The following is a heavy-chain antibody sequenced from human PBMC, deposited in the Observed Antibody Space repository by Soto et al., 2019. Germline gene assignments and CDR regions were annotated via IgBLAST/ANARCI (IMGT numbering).Heavy chain of an antibody. J-gene: IGHJ6*02. CDR3: ARSKSSSWLFYYYYGMDV. V-gene: IGHV3-23*01. CDR2: ISASGGST. Sequence: GGSLRLSCAASGFTFTTYAMTWVRQAPGKGLESVSIISASGGSTYYADSVKGRFTISRDNSKNTLYLQMNSLRAEDTAVYYCARSKSSSWLFYYYYGMDVWGQGTTVTVSS. D-gene: IGHD6-13*01. CDR1: GFTFTTYA.